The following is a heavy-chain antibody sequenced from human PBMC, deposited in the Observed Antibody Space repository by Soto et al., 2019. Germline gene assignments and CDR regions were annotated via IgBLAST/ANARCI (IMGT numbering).Heavy chain of an antibody. D-gene: IGHD3-22*01. CDR3: ATESYYDSSGYYRTHSDY. Sequence: GASVKVSCKVSGYTLTELSMHWVRQAPGKGLEWMGGFDPEDGETIYAQKFQGRVTMTEDTSTDTAYMELSSLRSEDTAVYYCATESYYDSSGYYRTHSDYWGQGTLVTVSS. CDR1: GYTLTELS. V-gene: IGHV1-24*01. J-gene: IGHJ4*02. CDR2: FDPEDGET.